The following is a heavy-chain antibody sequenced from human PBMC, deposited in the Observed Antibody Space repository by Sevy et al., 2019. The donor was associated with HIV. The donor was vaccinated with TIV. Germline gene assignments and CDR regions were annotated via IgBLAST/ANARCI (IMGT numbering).Heavy chain of an antibody. D-gene: IGHD2-8*02. Sequence: GGSLRLSCTASGFTFTHAWMSWVRQAPGKGLEWVGRIKSTPDGGTTDYAAPVKGRFTISRDDSKNTLYLQMNSLKTEDTAVYYCSTDPIIVLLVTDGMDVWGQGTTFTVSS. CDR3: STDPIIVLLVTDGMDV. CDR2: IKSTPDGGTT. CDR1: GFTFTHAW. V-gene: IGHV3-15*01. J-gene: IGHJ6*02.